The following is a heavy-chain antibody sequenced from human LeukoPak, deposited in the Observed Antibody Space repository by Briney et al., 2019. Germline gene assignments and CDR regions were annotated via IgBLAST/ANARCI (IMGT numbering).Heavy chain of an antibody. J-gene: IGHJ4*02. CDR2: IYHSGST. Sequence: SETLSLTCTVSGYSISSGYYWGWIRQSPGKGLESIGSIYHSGSTYSNPSLKSRVTISVDTSKNQFSLRLSSVTAADTAVYYCARHGSYGPKNVFDYWGQGTLVTVSS. V-gene: IGHV4-38-2*02. CDR3: ARHGSYGPKNVFDY. D-gene: IGHD4/OR15-4a*01. CDR1: GYSISSGYY.